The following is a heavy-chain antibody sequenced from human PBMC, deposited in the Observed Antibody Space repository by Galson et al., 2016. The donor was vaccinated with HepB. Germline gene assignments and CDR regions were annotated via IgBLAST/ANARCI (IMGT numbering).Heavy chain of an antibody. CDR3: ARQRRNYGMDV. CDR1: GGPFTDYY. D-gene: IGHD1-1*01. CDR2: INHTGSA. J-gene: IGHJ6*02. Sequence: ETLSLTCTVYGGPFTDYYWTWIRQPPGKGLEWIGEINHTGSAKYSPSLKSRVTISVDKSTAVAYLQWNSLKASDSAMYYCARQRRNYGMDVWGQGTTVTVSS. V-gene: IGHV4-34*01.